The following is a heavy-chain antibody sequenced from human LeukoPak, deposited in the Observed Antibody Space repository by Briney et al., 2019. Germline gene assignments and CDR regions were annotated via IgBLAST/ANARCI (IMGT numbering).Heavy chain of an antibody. CDR2: ISSSGSYI. J-gene: IGHJ4*02. D-gene: IGHD6-13*01. Sequence: KSGGSLRLSCAASGFTFSSYNMNWVRQAPGKGLEWVSSISSSGSYIYYTDSIKGRFTIPRDNAKNSLYLQLNSLRAEDTAVYYCARHSAGPFDYWGQGTLVTVSS. CDR3: ARHSAGPFDY. CDR1: GFTFSSYN. V-gene: IGHV3-21*01.